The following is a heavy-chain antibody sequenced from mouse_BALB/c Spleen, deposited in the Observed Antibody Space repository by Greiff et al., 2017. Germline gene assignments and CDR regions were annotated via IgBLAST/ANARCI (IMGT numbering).Heavy chain of an antibody. CDR1: GFTFSSYG. CDR2: ISSGGSYT. J-gene: IGHJ4*01. Sequence: EVQLVESGGDLVKPGGSLTLSCAASGFTFSSYGMSWVRQTPDKRLEWVATISSGGSYTYYPDSVKGRFTISRDNAKNTLYLQMSSLKSEDTAMYYCASRWLLRAMDDWGQGTSVTVSS. CDR3: ASRWLLRAMDD. D-gene: IGHD2-3*01. V-gene: IGHV5-6*01.